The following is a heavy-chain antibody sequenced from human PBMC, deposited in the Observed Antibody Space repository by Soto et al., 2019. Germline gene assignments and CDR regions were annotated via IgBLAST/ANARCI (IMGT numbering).Heavy chain of an antibody. D-gene: IGHD3-10*01. CDR3: GRGASGSYRLDY. CDR1: GFTFSNYW. Sequence: EVQLVESGGDLVQPGGSLRLSCAASGFTFSNYWMHWVRQAPGKGLVWVSRINGDGTGTNYADSVKGQFTISRDNAKNTLYLQMNSLPAEDTAVYYCGRGASGSYRLDYWGQGTLVTVSS. J-gene: IGHJ4*02. CDR2: INGDGTGT. V-gene: IGHV3-74*01.